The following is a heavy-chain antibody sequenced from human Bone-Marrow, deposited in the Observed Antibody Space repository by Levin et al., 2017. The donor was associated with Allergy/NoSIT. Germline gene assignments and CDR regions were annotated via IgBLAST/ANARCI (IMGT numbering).Heavy chain of an antibody. CDR3: ARARDSYGYLPLDY. J-gene: IGHJ4*02. V-gene: IGHV4-59*01. CDR2: IFHSGSS. D-gene: IGHD5-18*01. CDR1: GGSMSPYY. Sequence: SETLSLTCSVSGGSMSPYYWSWIRQTPGRGLEWIGYIFHSGSSSYNPSLEGRVTISIDKFRTQFSLKLFSVTAADTALYFCARARDSYGYLPLDYWGQGALVIVST.